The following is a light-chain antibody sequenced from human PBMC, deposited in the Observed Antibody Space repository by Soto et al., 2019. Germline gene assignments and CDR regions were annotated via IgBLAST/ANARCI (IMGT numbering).Light chain of an antibody. Sequence: DIQLTQSPSFLPASVGDRVTITWRASQGISNYLAWYQQKPGKAPGLLMYAASTLQRGVSSRFSGSGSGIDFTLTISNLQPEDFATYYCQQLNSYPLTFGGGTKVEIK. V-gene: IGKV1-9*01. CDR2: AAS. CDR1: QGISNY. CDR3: QQLNSYPLT. J-gene: IGKJ4*01.